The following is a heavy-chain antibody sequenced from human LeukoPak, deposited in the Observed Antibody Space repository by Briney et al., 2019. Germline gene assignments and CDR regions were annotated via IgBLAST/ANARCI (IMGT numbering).Heavy chain of an antibody. D-gene: IGHD2-15*01. V-gene: IGHV4-4*02. J-gene: IGHJ4*02. Sequence: SETLSLTCGVSGGSITSRDCWSWVRQPPGKGLEWIGEICLNGRIHYTPSLKSRISISIDRSKDQFSLNLISVAAADTAIYFCASQGGLKNDFWGQGTLVTVP. CDR2: ICLNGRI. CDR1: GGSITSRDC. CDR3: ASQGGLKNDF.